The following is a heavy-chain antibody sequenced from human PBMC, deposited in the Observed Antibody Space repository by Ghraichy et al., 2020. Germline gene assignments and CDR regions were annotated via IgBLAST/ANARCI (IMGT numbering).Heavy chain of an antibody. CDR2: ISGSGRST. V-gene: IGHV3-23*01. CDR3: ATRVVGANTPVRNHFDY. D-gene: IGHD1-26*01. J-gene: IGHJ4*02. Sequence: GGSLRLSCAASGFTFSSSAMSWVRQAPGKGLEWVSSISGSGRSTYYADSVKGRFTISRDNSKNPLYLQMNSRGAEDTAVYYCATRVVGANTPVRNHFDYWGQGTLVTVSS. CDR1: GFTFSSSA.